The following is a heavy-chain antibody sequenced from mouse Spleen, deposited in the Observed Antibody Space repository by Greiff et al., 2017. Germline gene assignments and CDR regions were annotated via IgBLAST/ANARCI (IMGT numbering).Heavy chain of an antibody. J-gene: IGHJ2*01. CDR1: GYTFTSYW. Sequence: QVQLKQPGAELVMPGASVKLSCKASGYTFTSYWMHWVKQRPGQGLEWIGEIDPSDSYTNYNQKFKGKATLTVDKSSSTAYRQLSSRTSEDSAVEDGARLGSYYGDYWGQGTTLTVSS. V-gene: IGHV1-69*01. CDR2: IDPSDSYT. CDR3: ARLGSYYGDY. D-gene: IGHD4-1*01.